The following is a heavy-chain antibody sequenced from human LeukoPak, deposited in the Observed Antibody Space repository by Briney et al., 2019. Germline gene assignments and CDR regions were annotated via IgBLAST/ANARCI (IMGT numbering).Heavy chain of an antibody. V-gene: IGHV4-34*01. Sequence: SETLSLTCAVSGGSFSGHYWNWTRQPPGKGLEWIGEINHGGSTNYNPSLKSRVTISVDTSQNQFSLRLSSVTAADTAVYYCARGRYVTTRGGAAAGFLDYWGQGTLVTVST. J-gene: IGHJ4*02. D-gene: IGHD6-13*01. CDR2: INHGGST. CDR1: GGSFSGHY. CDR3: ARGRYVTTRGGAAAGFLDY.